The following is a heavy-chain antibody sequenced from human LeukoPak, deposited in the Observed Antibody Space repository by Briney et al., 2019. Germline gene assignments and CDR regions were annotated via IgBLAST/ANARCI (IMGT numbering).Heavy chain of an antibody. D-gene: IGHD6-13*01. Sequence: KPSETLSLTCAVYGVSFSGYYWSWIRQLRGKGLEWIGEINHSGSTNYKPSLKSRVTISVDTSKNQFSLKLSSVTAADTAVYYCASAGSSWYRNYYYYGMDVWGQGTTVTVSS. V-gene: IGHV4-34*01. CDR3: ASAGSSWYRNYYYYGMDV. J-gene: IGHJ6*02. CDR1: GVSFSGYY. CDR2: INHSGST.